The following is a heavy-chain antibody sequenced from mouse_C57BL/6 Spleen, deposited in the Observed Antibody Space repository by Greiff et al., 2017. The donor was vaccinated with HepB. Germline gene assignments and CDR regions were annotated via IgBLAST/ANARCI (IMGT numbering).Heavy chain of an antibody. CDR3: TNRHYSNYFDY. J-gene: IGHJ2*01. V-gene: IGHV1-15*01. CDR2: IDPETGGT. Sequence: VQLQQSGAELVRPGASVTLSCKASGYTFTDYEMHWVKLTPVHGLEWIGAIDPETGGTAYNQKFKGKAILTTDKSSSTAYMELRSLTSEDSAVYYCTNRHYSNYFDYWGQGTTLTVSS. CDR1: GYTFTDYE. D-gene: IGHD2-5*01.